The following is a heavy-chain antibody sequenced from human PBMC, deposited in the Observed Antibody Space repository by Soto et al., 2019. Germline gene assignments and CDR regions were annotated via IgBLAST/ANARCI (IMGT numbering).Heavy chain of an antibody. CDR2: IYYSGST. CDR3: TRALNYGSGLRY. D-gene: IGHD3-10*01. Sequence: TLSLTCTVSAGSISSGAYYWSWSRQHPWKGLEWIGYIYYSGSTYYNPSLKSRVTISLDTSKNQFSLKLTSVTAAETAVYYCTRALNYGSGLRYWGQGVLVTVSS. CDR1: AGSISSGAYY. J-gene: IGHJ4*02. V-gene: IGHV4-31*03.